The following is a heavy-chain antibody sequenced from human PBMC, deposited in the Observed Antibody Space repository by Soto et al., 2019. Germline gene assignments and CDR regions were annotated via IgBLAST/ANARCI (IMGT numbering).Heavy chain of an antibody. CDR2: IYYSGST. CDR3: ARSGGLQHIDY. V-gene: IGHV4-39*01. D-gene: IGHD4-4*01. J-gene: IGHJ4*02. CDR1: GDSISSSSYY. Sequence: QLQLQESGPGLVKPSETLSLTCTVSGDSISSSSYYWGWIRQPPGKGLEWIGSIYYSGSTDDNPSLQSRVTISVDASKNQFSLKLTSVTAADTAVHYCARSGGLQHIDYWGQGTLVTVSS.